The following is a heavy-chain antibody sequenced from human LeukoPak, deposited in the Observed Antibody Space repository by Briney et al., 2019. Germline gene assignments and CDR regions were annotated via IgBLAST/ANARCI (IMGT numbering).Heavy chain of an antibody. J-gene: IGHJ5*02. CDR1: GFTFSRYW. CDR2: IDSDGSST. CDR3: SRGDCTSTTCHNWFDP. Sequence: GGSLRLSCAASGFTFSRYWMHWVRQAPGTGLVWVSRIDSDGSSTDYADSVKGRFTISRDNAKNTLYLQMNSLRAGDTAVYYCSRGDCTSTTCHNWFDPWGQGTLVTVSS. D-gene: IGHD2-2*01. V-gene: IGHV3-74*01.